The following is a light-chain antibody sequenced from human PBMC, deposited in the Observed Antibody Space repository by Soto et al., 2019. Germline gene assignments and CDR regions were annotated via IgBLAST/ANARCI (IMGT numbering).Light chain of an antibody. J-gene: IGLJ1*01. CDR1: SSNIGAGYD. CDR3: QSYDSSLSGYV. Sequence: QSVLTQPPSVSGAPWQRVTISCTGGSSNIGAGYDVHSYQQLPGTAPKLLIYGNSNRPSGAPDRFPVSKSGTSASLAIPGLQAEDEADYYCQSYDSSLSGYVFGTGTKGTVL. V-gene: IGLV1-40*01. CDR2: GNS.